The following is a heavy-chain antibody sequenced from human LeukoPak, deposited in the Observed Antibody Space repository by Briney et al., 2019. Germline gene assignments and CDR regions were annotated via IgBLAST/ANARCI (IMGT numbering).Heavy chain of an antibody. V-gene: IGHV3-30*18. CDR2: ISYDGSNE. D-gene: IGHD5-24*01. J-gene: IGHJ3*01. CDR3: AKAPRAEMATMLSDY. CDR1: GFTFSSYG. Sequence: GRSLRLSCAASGFTFSSYGMHWVRQAPGKGLEWVAVISYDGSNEYYVDSVKGRFTISRDNSKNTLYLQMNGLRAEDTAVYYCAKAPRAEMATMLSDYWGQGTMVTVSS.